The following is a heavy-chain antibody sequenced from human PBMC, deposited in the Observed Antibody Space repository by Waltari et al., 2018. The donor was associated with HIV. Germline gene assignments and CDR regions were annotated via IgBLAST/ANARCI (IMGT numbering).Heavy chain of an antibody. CDR3: ARLGYVWGGYRSPRAFDI. D-gene: IGHD3-16*02. V-gene: IGHV3-74*01. CDR2: INSDGSST. CDR1: GFTFSSSW. J-gene: IGHJ3*02. Sequence: EVQLVESGGGLVQPGGSLGLSCAASGFTFSSSWMPGVRQAPGKGLVWVSRINSDGSSTSYADSVKGRFTISRDNAKNTLYLQMNSLRAEDTAVYYCARLGYVWGGYRSPRAFDIWGQGTMVTVSS.